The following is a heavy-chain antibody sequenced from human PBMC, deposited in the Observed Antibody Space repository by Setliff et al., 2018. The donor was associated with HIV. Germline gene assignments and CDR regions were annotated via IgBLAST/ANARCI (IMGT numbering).Heavy chain of an antibody. CDR3: ARDPTYISSWPGHAFDI. J-gene: IGHJ3*02. D-gene: IGHD6-6*01. CDR2: ISTYYGST. V-gene: IGHV1-18*01. CDR1: HYTFSTYA. Sequence: ASVKVSCKASHYTFSTYAITWVRQAPGQGLEWMGWISTYYGSTKYEQKFQGRVNMTTDLSTSTAHMELRSLGSDDTAVYYCARDPTYISSWPGHAFDIWGQGTMVTVSS.